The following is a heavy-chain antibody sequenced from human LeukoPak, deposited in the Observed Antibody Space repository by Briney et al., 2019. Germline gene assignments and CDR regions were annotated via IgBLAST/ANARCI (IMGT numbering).Heavy chain of an antibody. CDR3: AKRRPEKDSSGYSSPGEIGGNAKYYFDY. V-gene: IGHV3-23*01. CDR1: GFTFSRYS. Sequence: PGGSLRISCAASGFTFSRYSMNWVRQAPGKGLEWVSAISGSGGSTYYADSVKGRFTISRDNSKNTLYLQMNSLRAEDTAVYYCAKRRPEKDSSGYSSPGEIGGNAKYYFDYWGQGTLVTVSS. J-gene: IGHJ4*02. D-gene: IGHD3-22*01. CDR2: ISGSGGST.